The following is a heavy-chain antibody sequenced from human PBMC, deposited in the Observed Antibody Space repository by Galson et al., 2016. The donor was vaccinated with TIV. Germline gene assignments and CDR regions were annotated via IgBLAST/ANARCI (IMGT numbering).Heavy chain of an antibody. CDR2: ISGSGGTT. CDR3: AKDTGSLPRNWFDP. V-gene: IGHV3-23*01. Sequence: SLRLSCAASGFTFSSFAMSWVRQAPGKALEWVSGISGSGGTTFCADSVKGRFSISRDNSKNTVYLQMNSLRAEDTAVYYCAKDTGSLPRNWFDPWGQGTLVTVSS. CDR1: GFTFSSFA. J-gene: IGHJ5*02. D-gene: IGHD3-9*01.